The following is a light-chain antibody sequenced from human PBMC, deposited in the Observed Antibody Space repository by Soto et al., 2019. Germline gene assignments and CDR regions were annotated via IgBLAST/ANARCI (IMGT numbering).Light chain of an antibody. CDR3: QNYNRAPWT. J-gene: IGKJ1*01. CDR2: GAS. CDR1: QDISNY. V-gene: IGKV1-27*01. Sequence: DIQMTQSPSSLSASVGDRVTITCRASQDISNYLGWYQQKPGKVPKLLIYGASTLQSGVPSRFSGSGSGTDITLTMSSLQTEDVVTYYCQNYNRAPWTFGQGTKVQSK.